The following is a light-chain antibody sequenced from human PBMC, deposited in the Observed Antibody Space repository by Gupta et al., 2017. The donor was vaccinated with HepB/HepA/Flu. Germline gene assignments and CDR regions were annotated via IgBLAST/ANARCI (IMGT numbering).Light chain of an antibody. CDR1: SPNTESTP. J-gene: IGLJ3*02. CDR3: AAWDDSLNGWV. V-gene: IGLV1-44*01. Sequence: QSVLTQPPSASGTPGQRVTSSCSGSSPNTESTPVNWYQQLPGTAPKLLIYSNNRRPSGVPDRFSGSKSGTSASLAISGLQSEDETDYFCAAWDDSLNGWVFGGGTKLTVL. CDR2: SNN.